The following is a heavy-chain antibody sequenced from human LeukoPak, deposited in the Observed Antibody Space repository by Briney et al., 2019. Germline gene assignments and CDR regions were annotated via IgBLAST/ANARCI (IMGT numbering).Heavy chain of an antibody. Sequence: SETLSLTCTVSGGSISGYYYYWIRQPPGKGLEWIGYVHYSGSTNYNPSLKSRLTISIDKSKNQFSLKLSSVTAADTAVYYCVRHVRVSAGGYFDYWGQGTLVTVSS. J-gene: IGHJ4*02. V-gene: IGHV4-59*08. CDR1: GGSISGYY. CDR2: VHYSGST. CDR3: VRHVRVSAGGYFDY. D-gene: IGHD4-23*01.